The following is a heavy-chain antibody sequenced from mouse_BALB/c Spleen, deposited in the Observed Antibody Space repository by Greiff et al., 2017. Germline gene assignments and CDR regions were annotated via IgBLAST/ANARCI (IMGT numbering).Heavy chain of an antibody. CDR1: GFTFSSYG. J-gene: IGHJ2*01. CDR2: ISSGGSYT. D-gene: IGHD1-2*01. CDR3: ARAGSITTAPYFDY. V-gene: IGHV5-6*01. Sequence: EVHLVESGGDLVKPGGSLKLSCAASGFTFSSYGMSWVRQTPDKRLEWVATISSGGSYTYYPDSVKGRFTISRDNAKNTLYLQMSSLKSEDTAMYYCARAGSITTAPYFDYWGQGTTLTVSS.